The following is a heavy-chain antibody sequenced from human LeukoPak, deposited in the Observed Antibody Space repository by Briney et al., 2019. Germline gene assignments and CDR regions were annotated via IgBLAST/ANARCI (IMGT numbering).Heavy chain of an antibody. CDR3: ARDYYDSSGYYGTDY. J-gene: IGHJ4*02. V-gene: IGHV1-2*02. CDR1: GYTFTGYY. Sequence: ASVKVSCKASGYTFTGYYMHWVRQAPGQGLEWMGWINPNSGGTNYAQKFQGRVTMTRDTSISTAYMELSRLRSDDTAVYYCARDYYDSSGYYGTDYWGQGTLVTVSS. D-gene: IGHD3-22*01. CDR2: INPNSGGT.